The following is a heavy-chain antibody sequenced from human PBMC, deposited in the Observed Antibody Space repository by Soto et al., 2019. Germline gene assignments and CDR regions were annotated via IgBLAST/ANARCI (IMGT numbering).Heavy chain of an antibody. V-gene: IGHV2-5*02. CDR2: IYWDDDK. J-gene: IGHJ4*02. D-gene: IGHD3-16*02. Sequence: QITLKESGPTLVKPTQTLTLTCTFSGFSLTTGVGVGWIRQPPGKALEWLALIYWDDDKRYSPSLKTRLTITKDTSKNQVVLTMINMDPVDTATYYCEHRRAGVIFDYWGQGTLVTVSS. CDR1: GFSLTTGVG. CDR3: EHRRAGVIFDY.